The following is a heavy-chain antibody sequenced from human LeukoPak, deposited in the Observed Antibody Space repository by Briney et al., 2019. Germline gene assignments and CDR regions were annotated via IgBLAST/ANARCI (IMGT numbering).Heavy chain of an antibody. CDR2: IYSGGPT. J-gene: IGHJ4*02. Sequence: GGSLRRSCAASGFTVSSNYMKWVSQAPGKGMEWVSLIYSGGPTHYAYSVKGRFTISRHNSKNTLYLQMNSLRAEDTAVYYCARGGDSSYYGDYWGQGTLVTVSS. CDR3: ARGGDSSYYGDY. CDR1: GFTVSSNY. D-gene: IGHD3-22*01. V-gene: IGHV3-66*01.